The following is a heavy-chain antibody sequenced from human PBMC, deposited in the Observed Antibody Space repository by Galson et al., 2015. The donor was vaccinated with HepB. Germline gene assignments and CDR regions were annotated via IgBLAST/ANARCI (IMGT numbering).Heavy chain of an antibody. CDR2: ISSNGGST. CDR3: VKESQEENRLLWFGDGAFDI. D-gene: IGHD3-10*01. V-gene: IGHV3-64D*06. Sequence: SLRLSCAASGFTFSSYAMHWVRQAPGKGLEYVSAISSNGGSTYYADSVKGRFTISRDNSKNTLYLQMSSLRAEDTAVYYCVKESQEENRLLWFGDGAFDIWGQGTMVTVSS. CDR1: GFTFSSYA. J-gene: IGHJ3*02.